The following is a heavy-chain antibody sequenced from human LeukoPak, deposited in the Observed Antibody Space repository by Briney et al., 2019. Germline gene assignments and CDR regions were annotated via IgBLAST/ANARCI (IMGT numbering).Heavy chain of an antibody. CDR3: ASRPRITMIVVRDY. CDR1: GGSISSYY. J-gene: IGHJ4*02. CDR2: ISGSGGST. V-gene: IGHV3-23*01. Sequence: PSETLSLTCTVSGGSISSYYWSWVRQAPGKGLEWVSAISGSGGSTYYADSVKGRFTISRDNSKNTLYLQMNSLRAEDTAVYYCASRPRITMIVVRDYWGQGTLVTVSS. D-gene: IGHD3-22*01.